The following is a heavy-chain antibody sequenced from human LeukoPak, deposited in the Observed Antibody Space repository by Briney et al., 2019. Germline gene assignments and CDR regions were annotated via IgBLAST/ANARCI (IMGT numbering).Heavy chain of an antibody. Sequence: PSETLSLTCAVSGYSISSGYYWGWIRQPPGKGLEWIGSIYHSGSTYYNPSLKSRVTISVDTSKNQFSLKLSSVTAADTAVYYCARRPPPLYGSGSYPLDYWGQGTLVTVSS. CDR3: ARRPPPLYGSGSYPLDY. CDR2: IYHSGST. V-gene: IGHV4-38-2*01. CDR1: GYSISSGYY. J-gene: IGHJ4*02. D-gene: IGHD3-10*01.